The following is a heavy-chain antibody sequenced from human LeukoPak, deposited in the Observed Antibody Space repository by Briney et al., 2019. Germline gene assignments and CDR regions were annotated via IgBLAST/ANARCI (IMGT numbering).Heavy chain of an antibody. D-gene: IGHD3-10*01. CDR2: ISFDGSDK. V-gene: IGHV3-30*04. J-gene: IGHJ4*02. CDR1: GFTFNSFP. Sequence: GRPLRLSCAASGFTFNSFPMHWVRQAPGKGLEWVGLISFDGSDKSYADSVEGRFTISRGNSKNTLYLQMNSLSAEDTAVYYCARVLGFGSPPAYWGQGTLVSVSS. CDR3: ARVLGFGSPPAY.